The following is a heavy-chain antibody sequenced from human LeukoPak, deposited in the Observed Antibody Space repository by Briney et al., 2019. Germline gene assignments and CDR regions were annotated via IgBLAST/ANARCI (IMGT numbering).Heavy chain of an antibody. CDR3: AREETAMLKFDY. D-gene: IGHD5-18*01. CDR1: GYTFTSYY. CDR2: INPSGGSA. Sequence: SVKVSCKASGYTFTSYYMHWVRQAPGQGLEWMGIINPSGGSATYAQKFQGRVTMTRDTSTSTVYMELSSLRSEDTAVYYCAREETAMLKFDYWGQGTLVTVSS. V-gene: IGHV1-46*01. J-gene: IGHJ4*02.